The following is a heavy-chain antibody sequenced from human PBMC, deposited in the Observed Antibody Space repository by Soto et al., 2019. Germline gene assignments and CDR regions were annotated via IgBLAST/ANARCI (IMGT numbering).Heavy chain of an antibody. CDR1: GFTFSSYG. V-gene: IGHV3-30*03. J-gene: IGHJ6*02. CDR3: AHSPLFSHYYGMDV. CDR2: ISYDGSNK. Sequence: QVQLVESGGGVVQPGRSLRLSCAASGFTFSSYGMHWVRQAPGKGLEWVAVISYDGSNKYYADSVKGRFTISRDNSKNTLYLQMNSLSAEATAVYYCAHSPLFSHYYGMDVWGQGTTVTVSS. D-gene: IGHD6-13*01.